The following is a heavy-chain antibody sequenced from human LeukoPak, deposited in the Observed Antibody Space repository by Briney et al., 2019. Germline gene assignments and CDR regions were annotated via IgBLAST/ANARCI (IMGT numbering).Heavy chain of an antibody. Sequence: SETLSLTCTVSGGSISSYYWSWIRQPPGKGLEWIGYIYYSGSTNYNPSLKSRVTISVDTSKNQFSLKLSSVTAADTAVYYCARDKADAFDIWGQGTMVTVSS. CDR2: IYYSGST. CDR1: GGSISSYY. J-gene: IGHJ3*02. V-gene: IGHV4-59*01. CDR3: ARDKADAFDI.